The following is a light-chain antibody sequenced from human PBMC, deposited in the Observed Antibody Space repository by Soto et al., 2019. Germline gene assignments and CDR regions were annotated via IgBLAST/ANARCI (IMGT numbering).Light chain of an antibody. J-gene: IGKJ5*01. CDR2: GAS. CDR3: QQSYNTPPEIT. CDR1: QSISNY. V-gene: IGKV1-39*01. Sequence: DIQMTQSPSSLSASVGDRVTITCRASQSISNYLNWYQQKPGKAPKLLIYGASSLQSGVPSRFSGSGSGTDFTLTISSPQPEDFSTYYCQQSYNTPPEITFGQGTRLELK.